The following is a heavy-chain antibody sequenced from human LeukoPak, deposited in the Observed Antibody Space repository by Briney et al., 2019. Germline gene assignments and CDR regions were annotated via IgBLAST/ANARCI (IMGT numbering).Heavy chain of an antibody. D-gene: IGHD6-13*01. CDR1: GFTFSNYG. CDR3: AKDIGPIALDAFDI. V-gene: IGHV3-30*02. CDR2: IRYDGSYK. Sequence: GGSVRLSCAASGFTFSNYGMHLVRQAPGKGLEWVTFIRYDGSYKYYADSVKGRFTISRDNSRNTLYLQMNSLRAEDTAVYYCAKDIGPIALDAFDIWGQGTMVTVSS. J-gene: IGHJ3*02.